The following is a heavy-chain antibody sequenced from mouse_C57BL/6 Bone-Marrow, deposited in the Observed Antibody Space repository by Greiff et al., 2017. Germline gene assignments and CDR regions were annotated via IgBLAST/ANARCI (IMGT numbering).Heavy chain of an antibody. CDR2: IDPENGDT. CDR3: ASFGYGLDGDY. V-gene: IGHV14-4*01. J-gene: IGHJ2*01. CDR1: GYNIKDDY. Sequence: VQLQQSGPELVRPGASVKLSCTASGYNIKDDYMHWVKQRPEQGLEWIGWIDPENGDTEYAPKFQGKATITADTSSNTAYLQLSSLTSEDTAGCYGASFGYGLDGDYWGQGTTLTVSS. D-gene: IGHD1-1*02.